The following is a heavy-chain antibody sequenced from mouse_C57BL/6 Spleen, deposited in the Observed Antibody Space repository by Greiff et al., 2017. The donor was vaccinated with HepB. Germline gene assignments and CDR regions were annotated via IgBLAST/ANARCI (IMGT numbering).Heavy chain of an antibody. V-gene: IGHV1-26*01. CDR1: GYTFTDYY. CDR3: AREESNYENAMDY. D-gene: IGHD2-5*01. J-gene: IGHJ4*01. Sequence: VQLQQSGPELVKPGASVKISCKASGYTFTDYYMNWVKQSHGKSLEWIGDINPNNGGTSYNQKFKGKATLTVDKSSSTAYMELRSLTSEDSAVYYCAREESNYENAMDYWGQGTSVTVSS. CDR2: INPNNGGT.